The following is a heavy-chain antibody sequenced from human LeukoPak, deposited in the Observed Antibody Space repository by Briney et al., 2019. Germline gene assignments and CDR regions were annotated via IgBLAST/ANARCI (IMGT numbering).Heavy chain of an antibody. CDR2: IYHNGDT. J-gene: IGHJ4*02. V-gene: IGHV4-59*11. Sequence: SETLSLTCTVSGGSFSGPYWSWIRQTPGKGLEWIGYIYHNGDTRYNPSLKSRVTMSVDTSKNQSSLKLNSVTPADTAVYYCARDGYGPTDFWGKGSLVTVSS. CDR3: ARDGYGPTDF. D-gene: IGHD3-10*01. CDR1: GGSFSGPY.